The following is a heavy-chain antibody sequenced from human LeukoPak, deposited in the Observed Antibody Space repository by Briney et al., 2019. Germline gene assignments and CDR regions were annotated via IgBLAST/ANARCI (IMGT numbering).Heavy chain of an antibody. CDR1: GFTFGNSW. Sequence: PGGSLRLSCAASGFTFGNSWVHWVRQAPGKGLVWVSLINADGSTATYADSVKGRFTISRDNARNTLSLQMNSLTIEDTPVYYCVVVVEPPDSDGFDVWGQGTMITVSS. D-gene: IGHD1-14*01. V-gene: IGHV3-74*01. CDR2: INADGSTA. CDR3: VVVVEPPDSDGFDV. J-gene: IGHJ3*01.